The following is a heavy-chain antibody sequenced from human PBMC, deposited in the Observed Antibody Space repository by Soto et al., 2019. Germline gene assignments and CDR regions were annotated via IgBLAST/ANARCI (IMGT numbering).Heavy chain of an antibody. CDR3: AHKGGRGAAMDV. V-gene: IGHV2-5*02. Sequence: ITLKESGPPLVKPTQTLTLTCTFSGFSLSSSGVGVGWIRQPPGKALEWLTLIYWDDDERYSPSLKSRLTITKDTSKNQVVLTLTNMDPVDTATYFCAHKGGRGAAMDVWGQGTTVTVSS. D-gene: IGHD2-15*01. CDR2: IYWDDDE. J-gene: IGHJ6*02. CDR1: GFSLSSSGVG.